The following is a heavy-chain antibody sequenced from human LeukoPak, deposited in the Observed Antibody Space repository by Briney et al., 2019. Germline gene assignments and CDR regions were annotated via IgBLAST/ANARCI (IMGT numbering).Heavy chain of an antibody. CDR2: ISAYGGT. V-gene: IGHV4-4*07. D-gene: IGHD6-19*01. J-gene: IGHJ4*01. CDR1: ADFFSSYY. Sequence: SETLSFTCNVSADFFSSYYWSWLRQPAGKGPQWIGRISAYGGTNYSPSLTGRVTLSLDTSKQQLSLKISSMTAADTAVYYCARDLSSGWYYLDPWGQGALVTVSS. CDR3: ARDLSSGWYYLDP.